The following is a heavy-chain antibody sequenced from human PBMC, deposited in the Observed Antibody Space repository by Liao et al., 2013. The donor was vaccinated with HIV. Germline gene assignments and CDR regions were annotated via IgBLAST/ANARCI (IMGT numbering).Heavy chain of an antibody. CDR2: THTSGST. D-gene: IGHD3-22*01. J-gene: IGHJ4*02. CDR3: AREQTYYYDSSGSLFDY. CDR1: GGSISSYY. V-gene: IGHV4-4*07. Sequence: QVQLQESGPGLVKPSETLSLTCTVSGGSISSYYWGWIRQPAGKGLEWIGRTHTSGSTNYNPSLQSRVTMSVDTSKDQFSLKLSSVTAADTAVYYCAREQTYYYDSSGSLFDYWGQGTLGHRLL.